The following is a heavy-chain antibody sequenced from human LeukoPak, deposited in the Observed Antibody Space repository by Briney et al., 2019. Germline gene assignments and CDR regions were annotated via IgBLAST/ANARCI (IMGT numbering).Heavy chain of an antibody. V-gene: IGHV1-69*13. CDR1: GGTFSSYA. D-gene: IGHD3-3*01. CDR2: IIPIFGTA. Sequence: SVKVSCKASGGTFSSYAISWVRQAPGQGLEWMGGIIPIFGTANYAQKFQGRVTITADESTSTAYMELSSLRSEDTAVYYCARDGGRYDFWSGYANNWFDPWGQGTLVTVSS. J-gene: IGHJ5*02. CDR3: ARDGGRYDFWSGYANNWFDP.